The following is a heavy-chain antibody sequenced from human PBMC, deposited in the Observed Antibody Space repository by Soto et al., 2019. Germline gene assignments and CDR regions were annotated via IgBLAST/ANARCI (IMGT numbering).Heavy chain of an antibody. CDR3: WRGGPPDIAWVDP. Sequence: QVQLVQSGAEVKKPGSSVKVSCKASGGTFSIYTISWVRQAPGQGLEWMGGSANSAQKFQGRLTVTADESTSTVYLEFSRPTSEETAVYYWWRGGPPDIAWVDPRGQGTPV. CDR1: GGTFSIYT. V-gene: IGHV1-69*01. J-gene: IGHJ5*01. CDR2: GSA. D-gene: IGHD2-15*01.